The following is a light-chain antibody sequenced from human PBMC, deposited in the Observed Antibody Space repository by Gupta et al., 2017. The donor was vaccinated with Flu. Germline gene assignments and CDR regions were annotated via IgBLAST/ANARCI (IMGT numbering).Light chain of an antibody. CDR3: QLWDSDNDHVV. CDR2: DDS. V-gene: IGLV3-21*02. CDR1: NSGGRS. Sequence: SYLLTQPPSIAVTPGQSATITRGGNNSGGRSEHWDQPKPGQAPALVVHDDSNRPLGIPERVSGSNFGNKATLTIPGVEARDEADYYCQLWDSDNDHVVFGGGTKLTVL. J-gene: IGLJ3*02.